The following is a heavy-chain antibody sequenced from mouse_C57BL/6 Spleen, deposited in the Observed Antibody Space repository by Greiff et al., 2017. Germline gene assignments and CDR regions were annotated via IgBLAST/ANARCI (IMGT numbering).Heavy chain of an antibody. D-gene: IGHD1-1*01. CDR2: IYPGDGDT. CDR1: GYAFSSSW. CDR3: ARGDSITTVVASRYFDV. Sequence: QVQLQQSGPELVKPGASVKISCKASGYAFSSSWMNWVKQRPGKGLEWIGRIYPGDGDTNYNGKFKGKATLTADKSSSTAYMQLSSLTSEDSAVYFCARGDSITTVVASRYFDVWGTGTTVTVSS. V-gene: IGHV1-82*01. J-gene: IGHJ1*03.